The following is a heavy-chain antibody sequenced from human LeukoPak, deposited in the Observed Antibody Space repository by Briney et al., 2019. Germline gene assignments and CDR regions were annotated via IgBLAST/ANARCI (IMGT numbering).Heavy chain of an antibody. CDR2: IYSGGST. D-gene: IGHD1-26*01. Sequence: GGSLSLSCAASGFTVSSNYMSWVRQAPGKGLEWVSVIYSGGSTYYADSVKGRFTISRDNSKNTLYLQMNSLRAEDTAVYYCARGGSYSLAQLGYWGQGTLVTVSS. J-gene: IGHJ4*02. CDR1: GFTVSSNY. CDR3: ARGGSYSLAQLGY. V-gene: IGHV3-53*01.